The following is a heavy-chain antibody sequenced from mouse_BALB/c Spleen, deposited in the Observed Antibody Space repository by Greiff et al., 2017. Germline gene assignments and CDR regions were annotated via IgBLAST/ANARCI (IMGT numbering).Heavy chain of an antibody. D-gene: IGHD2-1*01. J-gene: IGHJ1*01. CDR2: IDPSDSYT. CDR3: ARGGGNYIYWYFDV. Sequence: QVQLQQPGAELVKPGASVKLSCKASGYTFTSYWMHWVKQRPGQGLEWIGEIDPSDSYTNYNQKFKGKATLTVDKSSSTAYMQLSSLTSEDSAVYFCARGGGNYIYWYFDVWGAGTTGTVSS. CDR1: GYTFTSYW. V-gene: IGHV1-69*02.